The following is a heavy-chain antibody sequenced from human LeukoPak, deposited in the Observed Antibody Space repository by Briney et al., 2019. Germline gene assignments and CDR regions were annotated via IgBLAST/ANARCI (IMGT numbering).Heavy chain of an antibody. J-gene: IGHJ4*02. CDR3: AKDPGGYDDDY. CDR1: GFTVSSNY. D-gene: IGHD5-12*01. CDR2: IYSGGST. V-gene: IGHV3-53*05. Sequence: GGSLRLSCAASGFTVSSNYMSWVRQAPGKGLEWVSVIYSGGSTYYADSVKGRFTISRDNSKNTLYPQMNSLRAEDTAVYYCAKDPGGYDDDYWGQGTLVTVSS.